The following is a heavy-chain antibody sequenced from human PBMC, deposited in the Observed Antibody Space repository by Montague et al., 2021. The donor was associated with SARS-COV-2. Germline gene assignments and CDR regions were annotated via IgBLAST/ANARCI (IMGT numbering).Heavy chain of an antibody. D-gene: IGHD3-9*01. Sequence: SETLSLTCTVSGVSVTDYYWSWIRQPPGKGLEWVGDVLYNKGTNFNSSLKSRVAISVDTSKNKFPLRLTSVTAADTASYYCVRHPHYDGLNGPPDFWDQGTLVTVSS. CDR1: GVSVTDYY. CDR2: VLYNKGT. J-gene: IGHJ4*02. V-gene: IGHV4-59*08. CDR3: VRHPHYDGLNGPPDF.